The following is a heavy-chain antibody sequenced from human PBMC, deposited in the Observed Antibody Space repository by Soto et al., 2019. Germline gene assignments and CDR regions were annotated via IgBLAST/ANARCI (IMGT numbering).Heavy chain of an antibody. V-gene: IGHV1-2*02. CDR3: ATRGGYSGYDYNYYYYYGMDV. CDR2: INPNSGGT. D-gene: IGHD5-12*01. CDR1: GYTFTGYY. J-gene: IGHJ6*02. Sequence: GASVKVSCKASGYTFTGYYMHWVRQAPGQGLEWMGWINPNSGGTNYAQKFQGRVTMTRDTSISTAYMELSRLRSDDTAVYYCATRGGYSGYDYNYYYYYGMDVWGQGTTVTVSS.